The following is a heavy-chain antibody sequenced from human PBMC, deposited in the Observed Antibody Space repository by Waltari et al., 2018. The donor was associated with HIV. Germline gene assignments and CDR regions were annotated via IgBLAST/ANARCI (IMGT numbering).Heavy chain of an antibody. V-gene: IGHV4-61*01. Sequence: HLQESGPRLATPSETLSLTCSVSGGSVSTGTYYWSWIRQPPGKGLEWIGYISYSGSTNYNPSLKSRVTVSVDTSKNQVSLKLNSLTAADTAVYYCASHGDYYDRSGFYFDHWGQGTLVTVSS. CDR2: ISYSGST. CDR1: GGSVSTGTYY. J-gene: IGHJ4*02. D-gene: IGHD3-22*01. CDR3: ASHGDYYDRSGFYFDH.